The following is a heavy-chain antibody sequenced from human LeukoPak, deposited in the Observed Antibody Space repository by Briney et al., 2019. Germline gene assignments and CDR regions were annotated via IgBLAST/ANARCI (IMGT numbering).Heavy chain of an antibody. CDR2: ISGSGISR. J-gene: IGHJ4*02. CDR1: GFTFSSFA. V-gene: IGHV3-23*01. Sequence: GGSLRLSCAASGFTFSSFAMNWVRQAPGKGLEWVSGISGSGISRGYADSVKGRFTISRDNSKNTLYLQMNSLRAEDTAVYYCAKDLYLNCGGDCYPFDYWGQGTLVTVSS. CDR3: AKDLYLNCGGDCYPFDY. D-gene: IGHD2-21*02.